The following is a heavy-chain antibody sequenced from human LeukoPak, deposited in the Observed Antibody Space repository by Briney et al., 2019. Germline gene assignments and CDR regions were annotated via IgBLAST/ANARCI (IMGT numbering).Heavy chain of an antibody. J-gene: IGHJ4*02. D-gene: IGHD1-20*01. CDR3: ARDRYNWNDDSFDY. CDR2: FDPEDGET. Sequence: GASVKVSCKVSGYTLTELSMHWVRQAPGKGLEWMGGFDPEDGETIYAQKFQGRVTMTRDTSTSTVYMELSSLRSEDTAVYYCARDRYNWNDDSFDYWGQGTLVTVSS. V-gene: IGHV1-24*01. CDR1: GYTLTELS.